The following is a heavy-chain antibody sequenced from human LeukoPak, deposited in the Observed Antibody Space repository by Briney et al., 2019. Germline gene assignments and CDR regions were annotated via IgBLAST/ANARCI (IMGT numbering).Heavy chain of an antibody. CDR3: VRDVDTFFDY. CDR2: IYTSGST. V-gene: IGHV4-61*02. D-gene: IGHD5-18*01. Sequence: ASETLTLTCTVSSDSIYSGIYYWRWIRQPAGKGLEWIGRIYTSGSTYYNPSLKSRVTISLDTSKNQFSLTLISVTAADTAVYYCVRDVDTFFDYWGQGTLVTVSS. J-gene: IGHJ4*02. CDR1: SDSIYSGIYY.